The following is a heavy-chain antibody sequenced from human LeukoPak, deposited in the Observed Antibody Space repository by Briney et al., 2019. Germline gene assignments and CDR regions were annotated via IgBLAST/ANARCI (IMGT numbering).Heavy chain of an antibody. Sequence: GRSLRLSCAASGFTFSSYGMHWVRQAPGKGLEWEAVISYDGSNKYYADSVKGRFTISRDNSKNTLYLQMNSLRAEDTAVYYCAKDLGAGFGYWGQGTLVTVSS. CDR2: ISYDGSNK. V-gene: IGHV3-30*18. CDR3: AKDLGAGFGY. D-gene: IGHD3-10*01. J-gene: IGHJ4*02. CDR1: GFTFSSYG.